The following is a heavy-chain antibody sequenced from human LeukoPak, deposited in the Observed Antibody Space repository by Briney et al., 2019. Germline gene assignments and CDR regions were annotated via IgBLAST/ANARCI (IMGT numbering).Heavy chain of an antibody. CDR3: ASWSSGWSFHAFDI. J-gene: IGHJ3*02. D-gene: IGHD6-19*01. CDR1: GFTVSNKY. Sequence: KAGGSLRLSCAASGFTVSNKYMTWVRQAPGKGLEWVSSISSSSSYIYYADSVKGRFTISRDNAKNSLYLQMNSLRAEDTAVYYCASWSSGWSFHAFDIWGQGTMVTVSS. CDR2: ISSSSSYI. V-gene: IGHV3-21*01.